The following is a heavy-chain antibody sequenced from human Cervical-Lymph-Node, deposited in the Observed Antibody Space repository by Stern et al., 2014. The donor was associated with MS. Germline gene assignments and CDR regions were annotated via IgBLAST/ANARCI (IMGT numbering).Heavy chain of an antibody. CDR3: ARGGGSYSGTWEDY. CDR1: GYRFTRYA. V-gene: IGHV7-4-1*02. D-gene: IGHD3-16*01. J-gene: IGHJ4*02. Sequence: QVQLGQSGSELKKPGASVKISCKASGYRFTRYAMNWVRQAPGQGLEWMGWINTKTGNSTYAQDFTGRFAFSLDTSVSTTFLEISGLKADDSAVYYCARGGGSYSGTWEDYWGQGTLVTVSS. CDR2: INTKTGNS.